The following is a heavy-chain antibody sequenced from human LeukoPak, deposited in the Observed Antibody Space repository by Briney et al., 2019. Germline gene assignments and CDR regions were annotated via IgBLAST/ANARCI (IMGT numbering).Heavy chain of an antibody. CDR2: ISAYNGNT. CDR3: ARTFKQWLVPGHLYYFDY. Sequence: ASVNVSCKPSGYTLTNYGICWLGQAPRQGLEWIGWISAYNGNTNYAQKLQGRVTMTTDTSTSTAYMELRSLRSDDTAVYYCARTFKQWLVPGHLYYFDYWGQGTLVTVSP. CDR1: GYTLTNYG. D-gene: IGHD6-19*01. V-gene: IGHV1-18*01. J-gene: IGHJ4*02.